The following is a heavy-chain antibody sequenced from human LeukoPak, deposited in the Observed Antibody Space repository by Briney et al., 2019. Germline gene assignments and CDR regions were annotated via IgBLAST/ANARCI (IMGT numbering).Heavy chain of an antibody. CDR3: ARAYDYVWGSHRYTWFDP. V-gene: IGHV3-20*04. CDR1: GFTFDDYG. J-gene: IGHJ5*02. CDR2: INWNGGST. D-gene: IGHD3-16*02. Sequence: GGSLRLSCAASGFTFDDYGMSWVRQAPGKGLEWVSGINWNGGSTVYADSVKGRFTISRDNAKNSLYLQVNSLRAEDTALYYCARAYDYVWGSHRYTWFDPWGQGTLVTVSS.